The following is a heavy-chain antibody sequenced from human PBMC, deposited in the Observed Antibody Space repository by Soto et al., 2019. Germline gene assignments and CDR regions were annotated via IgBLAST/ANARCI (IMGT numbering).Heavy chain of an antibody. V-gene: IGHV3-30*03. J-gene: IGHJ6*02. D-gene: IGHD2-2*01. Sequence: GGSLRLSCAASGFTFSSYGIHWVRQAPGKGLEWVAVISYDGSNKYYADSVKGRFTISRDNSKNTLYLQMNSLRAEDTAVYYCAIPPDIVVVPAAISMDVWGQGTTVTVSS. CDR2: ISYDGSNK. CDR1: GFTFSSYG. CDR3: AIPPDIVVVPAAISMDV.